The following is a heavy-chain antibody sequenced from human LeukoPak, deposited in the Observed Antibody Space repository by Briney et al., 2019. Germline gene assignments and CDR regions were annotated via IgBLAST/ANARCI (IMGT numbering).Heavy chain of an antibody. CDR1: GYSFTAFY. V-gene: IGHV1-2*02. CDR3: ARDKWDDAYPGY. Sequence: ASVKVSFKTSGYSFTAFYIHWVRQAPGQGLEWMGWINPHSGATNYTQKFQGRVTMTRDTSISSAYMELSRLRSDDAAIYYCARDKWDDAYPGYWGRGTVVSVSS. D-gene: IGHD1-20*01. CDR2: INPHSGAT. J-gene: IGHJ4*02.